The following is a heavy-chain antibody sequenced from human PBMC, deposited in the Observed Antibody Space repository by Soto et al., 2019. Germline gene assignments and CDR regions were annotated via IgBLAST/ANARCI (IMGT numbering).Heavy chain of an antibody. V-gene: IGHV1-8*01. D-gene: IGHD1-26*01. Sequence: ASVKVSCKASGYNFTSYDINWVRQATGQGLEWMGWMNPNSGNTGYAQKFQGRVTMTRNTSISTAYMELSSLRSEDTAVYYCARVDRYLYYYYYMDVWGKGTTVTVSS. CDR2: MNPNSGNT. CDR3: ARVDRYLYYYYYMDV. J-gene: IGHJ6*03. CDR1: GYNFTSYD.